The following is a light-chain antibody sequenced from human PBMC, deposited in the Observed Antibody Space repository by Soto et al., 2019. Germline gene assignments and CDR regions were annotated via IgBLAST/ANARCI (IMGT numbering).Light chain of an antibody. CDR2: DAY. V-gene: IGKV1-33*01. Sequence: DIQMTQSPSSLSASVGDIVTITCQASHDITKYVNWYQHKPGKAPNLVIYDAYNLEVGVPSRFSGSRSGADFTFTITGLQPEDSAPYWCQQYDTLPYTVGQGQKLEL. CDR3: QQYDTLPYT. J-gene: IGKJ2*01. CDR1: HDITKY.